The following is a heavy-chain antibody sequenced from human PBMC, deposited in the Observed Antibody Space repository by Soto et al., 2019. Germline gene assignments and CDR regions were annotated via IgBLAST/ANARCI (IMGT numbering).Heavy chain of an antibody. CDR1: GYTFSRYY. CDR2: INPSGGST. CDR3: ARDFVEVPSAMYWFES. D-gene: IGHD2-2*01. V-gene: IGHV1-46*03. Sequence: QVQLVQSGAEVKKPGASVRLSCKASGYTFSRYYMHWVRQAPGQGLEWMGIINPSGGSTSYAQKFQGRDTMTRDTSTSTVYMDLSGLRPEDTAIYFCARDFVEVPSAMYWFESWGQGTLVIVSS. J-gene: IGHJ5*01.